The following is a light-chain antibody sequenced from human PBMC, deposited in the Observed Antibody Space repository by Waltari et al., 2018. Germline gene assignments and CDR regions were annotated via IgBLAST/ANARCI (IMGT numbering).Light chain of an antibody. CDR2: AAS. Sequence: DIQMTQSPSSLSASVGDRVTITCRASQSISSYLNWYQQKPRKAPKLLISAASSLQSGVPTRFSGSESGTDFTLTISSLQPEDFATYYCQQSFSTPLTFGGGTKVEIK. V-gene: IGKV1-39*01. J-gene: IGKJ4*01. CDR1: QSISSY. CDR3: QQSFSTPLT.